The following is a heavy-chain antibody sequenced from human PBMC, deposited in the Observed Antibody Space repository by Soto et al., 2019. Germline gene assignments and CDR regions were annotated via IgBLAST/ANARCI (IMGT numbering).Heavy chain of an antibody. Sequence: PGGSLRLSCVGSGFSFESYGMHWVRQAPGKGLEWVATVSFDSKNKYYIDSVEGRFTISRDNSKKMLSLQMTSLRHEDTAVYYLAKKSVEATYSYYGMDVWGPGTTVTVSS. CDR2: VSFDSKNK. J-gene: IGHJ6*02. CDR3: AKKSVEATYSYYGMDV. CDR1: GFSFESYG. D-gene: IGHD1-26*01. V-gene: IGHV3-30*18.